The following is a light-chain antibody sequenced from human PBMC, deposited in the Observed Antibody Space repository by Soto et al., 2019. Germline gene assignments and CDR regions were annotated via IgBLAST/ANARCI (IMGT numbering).Light chain of an antibody. CDR1: QSVSSY. V-gene: IGKV3-11*01. CDR2: DAS. CDR3: QQRSNWPPSWT. J-gene: IGKJ1*01. Sequence: EIVLTQSPATLSLSPGERATLSCRASQSVSSYLAWYQQKPGQAPRLLIYDASNRATGIPARFSGSGSGTDFTLTNSSLEPEDFAVYYCQQRSNWPPSWTFGQGTKVEI.